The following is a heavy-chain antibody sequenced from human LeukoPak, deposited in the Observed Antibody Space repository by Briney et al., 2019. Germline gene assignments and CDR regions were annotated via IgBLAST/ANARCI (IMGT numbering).Heavy chain of an antibody. CDR1: GGSISSYY. V-gene: IGHV4-4*07. Sequence: SETLSLTCTVSGGSISSYYWSWIRQPAGKGLEWIGRIYTSGSTKYNPSFKSRVTMSVDTSKSQFSLQLTSVTAADTAVYYCARHNIASDGARLFDFWGRGTLVAVSS. D-gene: IGHD4-17*01. J-gene: IGHJ4*02. CDR3: ARHNIASDGARLFDF. CDR2: IYTSGST.